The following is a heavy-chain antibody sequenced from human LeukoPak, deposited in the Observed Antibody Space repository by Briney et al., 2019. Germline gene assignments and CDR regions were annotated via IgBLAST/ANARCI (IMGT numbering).Heavy chain of an antibody. CDR2: INHSGST. J-gene: IGHJ4*02. CDR1: GGSFSGYY. V-gene: IGHV4-34*01. D-gene: IGHD3-22*01. CDR3: ARVSSAYYGGSDY. Sequence: SESLSLTCAVYGGSFSGYYWSWIRQPPGKGLEWIGEINHSGSTNYNPSLKKRVTISVDTSKNQFSLKLSSVTAADKAVYYCARVSSAYYGGSDYWGQGTLVTVSS.